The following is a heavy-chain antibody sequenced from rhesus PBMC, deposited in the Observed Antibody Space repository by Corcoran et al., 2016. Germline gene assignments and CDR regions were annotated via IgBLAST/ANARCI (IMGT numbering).Heavy chain of an antibody. J-gene: IGHJ4*01. Sequence: QVQLQESGPGLVKPSETLSLTCGVSSGSFTNSYWNWSSQPPGKGLEWIGEVNGDSGSANYNPSLKSRVTISKDASKNQFSLKLNSLTAADTAVYYCGKSVAAGVDFLGQGVLVIVSS. CDR1: SGSFTNSY. V-gene: IGHV4-80*01. CDR2: VNGDSGSA. D-gene: IGHD6-31*01. CDR3: GKSVAAGVDF.